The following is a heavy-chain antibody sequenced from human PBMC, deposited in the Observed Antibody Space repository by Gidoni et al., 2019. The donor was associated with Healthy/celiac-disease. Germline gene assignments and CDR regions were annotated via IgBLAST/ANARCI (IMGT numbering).Heavy chain of an antibody. J-gene: IGHJ4*02. Sequence: EVQLLESGGGLVQPGGSLSLSCAASGFTFSSYAMSWVRQAPGKGLEWVSAISGSGGSTYYADSVKGRFTISRDNSKNTLYLQMNSLRAEDTAVYYCAIDIVVVPAAPTWGQGTLVTVSS. V-gene: IGHV3-23*01. CDR2: ISGSGGST. CDR3: AIDIVVVPAAPT. CDR1: GFTFSSYA. D-gene: IGHD2-2*01.